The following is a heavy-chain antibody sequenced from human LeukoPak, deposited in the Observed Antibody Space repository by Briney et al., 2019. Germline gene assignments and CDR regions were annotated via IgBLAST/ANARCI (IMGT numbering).Heavy chain of an antibody. CDR2: IYYSGST. J-gene: IGHJ4*02. CDR3: ARQGVAAAGYYFDY. V-gene: IGHV4-59*08. D-gene: IGHD6-13*01. CDR1: GGSISSYF. Sequence: SETLSLTCTVSGGSISSYFWSWIRQPPGKGLEWIGYIYYSGSTNYNPSLKSRVTISVDTSKNQFSLKLTSVTAAGTAVYYCARQGVAAAGYYFDYWGQGILVTVSS.